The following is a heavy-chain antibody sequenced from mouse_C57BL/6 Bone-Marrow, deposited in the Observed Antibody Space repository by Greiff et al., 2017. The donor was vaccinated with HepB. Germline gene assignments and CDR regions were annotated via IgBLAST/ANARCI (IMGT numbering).Heavy chain of an antibody. D-gene: IGHD1-1*01. CDR2: IRLKSDNYAT. CDR1: GFTFSNYW. J-gene: IGHJ2*01. Sequence: EVQLQQSGGGLVQPGGSMKLSCVASGFTFSNYWMNWVRQSPEKGLEWVAQIRLKSDNYATHYAESVKGRFTISRDDSKSSVYLQMNNLRAEDTGIYYCTRVYYYGSKGYWGQGTTLTVSS. CDR3: TRVYYYGSKGY. V-gene: IGHV6-3*01.